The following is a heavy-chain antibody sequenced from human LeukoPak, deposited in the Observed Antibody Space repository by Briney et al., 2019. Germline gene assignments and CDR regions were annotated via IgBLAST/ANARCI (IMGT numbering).Heavy chain of an antibody. V-gene: IGHV4-59*08. Sequence: PSETLSLTCPVSGDSVTSYYWNWIRQPPRKGLEWIGYVSSDGTTNYTPSLRSRLIMSVDTAKNDISLILTSVTASDTAIYYCARLDCFVEGCYNHWGRGTLVTVSS. CDR3: ARLDCFVEGCYNH. J-gene: IGHJ4*02. CDR2: VSSDGTT. CDR1: GDSVTSYY. D-gene: IGHD5-24*01.